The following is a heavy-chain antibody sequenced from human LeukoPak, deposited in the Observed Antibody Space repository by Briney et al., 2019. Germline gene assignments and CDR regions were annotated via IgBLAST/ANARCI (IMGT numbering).Heavy chain of an antibody. CDR3: ARAFITMIVVVPDAFDI. CDR1: GGSISSGDYY. V-gene: IGHV4-30-4*01. J-gene: IGHJ3*02. Sequence: SETLSLTCTVSGGSISSGDYYWSWIRQPPGKGLEWTGYIYYSGSTYYNPSLKSRVTISVDTSKNQFSLKLSSVTAADTAVYYCARAFITMIVVVPDAFDIWGQGTMVTVSS. D-gene: IGHD3-22*01. CDR2: IYYSGST.